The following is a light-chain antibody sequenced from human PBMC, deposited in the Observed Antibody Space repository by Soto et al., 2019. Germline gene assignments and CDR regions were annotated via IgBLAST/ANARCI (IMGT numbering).Light chain of an antibody. Sequence: GDRVTITCRASQSISTWLAWYQQKPGKAVKLLIYDASALPRGVPSRFSGSGSGTKFTLTIASLQPDDFATYYCQQYETFSGTFGPGTKVDIK. J-gene: IGKJ1*01. CDR1: QSISTW. V-gene: IGKV1-5*01. CDR2: DAS. CDR3: QQYETFSGT.